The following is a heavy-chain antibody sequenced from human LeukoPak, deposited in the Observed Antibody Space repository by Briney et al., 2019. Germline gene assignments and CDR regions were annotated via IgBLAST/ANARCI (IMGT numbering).Heavy chain of an antibody. CDR2: IYSGGST. V-gene: IGHV3-53*05. D-gene: IGHD2-2*01. J-gene: IGHJ6*02. Sequence: GGSLRLSCAASGFTVSSNYMSWVRQAPGKGLEWVSVIYSGGSTYYADSVKGRFTISRDNAKNSLYLQMNSLRAEDTALYYCAKDISSTRNEYYYYYGMDVWGQGTTVTVSS. CDR3: AKDISSTRNEYYYYYGMDV. CDR1: GFTVSSNY.